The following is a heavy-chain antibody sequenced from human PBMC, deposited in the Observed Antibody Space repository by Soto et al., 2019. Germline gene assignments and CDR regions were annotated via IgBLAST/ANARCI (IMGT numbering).Heavy chain of an antibody. CDR1: GYKFTTYF. CDR3: VRGYCKTSPCSGDFQF. Sequence: ASVKVSCKASGYKFTTYFIHWVRQAPGQGLEWMGMIHPSGDTGYAQKFRGRVTMTIDTSTTTAYMELRNLTSEDTAVYFSVRGYCKTSPCSGDFQFWGQGTRVTVSS. V-gene: IGHV1-46*01. D-gene: IGHD2-15*01. J-gene: IGHJ1*01. CDR2: IHPSGDT.